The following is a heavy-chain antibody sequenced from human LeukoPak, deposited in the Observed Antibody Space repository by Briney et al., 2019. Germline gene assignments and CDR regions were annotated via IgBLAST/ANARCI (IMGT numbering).Heavy chain of an antibody. D-gene: IGHD1-1*01. V-gene: IGHV3-23*01. Sequence: GGSLRLSCAASGFTFSSYAMSWVRQAPGKGLEWVSGISGSGGSTYHADSVKGRFTISRDNSKNTLYLQMNSLRAEDTAEYYCAKRGYNWNDAFDYWGQGTLVTVSS. CDR2: ISGSGGST. J-gene: IGHJ4*02. CDR1: GFTFSSYA. CDR3: AKRGYNWNDAFDY.